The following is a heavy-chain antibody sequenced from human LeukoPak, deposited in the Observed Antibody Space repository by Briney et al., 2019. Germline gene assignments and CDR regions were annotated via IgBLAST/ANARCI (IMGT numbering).Heavy chain of an antibody. CDR2: ISGSGGST. Sequence: PGGSLRPSCAASGFTFSSYAMSWVRQAPGKGLEWVSAISGSGGSTYYADSVKGRFTISRDNSKNTLYLQMNSLRAEDTAVYYCAKDLRYCSGGSCYLDYWGQGTLVTVSS. CDR3: AKDLRYCSGGSCYLDY. V-gene: IGHV3-23*01. J-gene: IGHJ4*02. D-gene: IGHD2-15*01. CDR1: GFTFSSYA.